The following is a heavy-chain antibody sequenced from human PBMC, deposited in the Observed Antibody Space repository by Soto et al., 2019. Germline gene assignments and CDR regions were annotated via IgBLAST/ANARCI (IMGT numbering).Heavy chain of an antibody. CDR2: MNPNSGNT. CDR1: GYTFTSYD. CDR3: AIKGRGYSYGAYYYYGMDV. J-gene: IGHJ6*02. V-gene: IGHV1-8*01. Sequence: ASVKVSCKASGYTFTSYDINWVRQATGQGLEWMGWMNPNSGNTGYAQKFQGRVTMTRNISISTAYMELSSLRSEDTAVYYCAIKGRGYSYGAYYYYGMDVWGQGTTVTVSS. D-gene: IGHD5-18*01.